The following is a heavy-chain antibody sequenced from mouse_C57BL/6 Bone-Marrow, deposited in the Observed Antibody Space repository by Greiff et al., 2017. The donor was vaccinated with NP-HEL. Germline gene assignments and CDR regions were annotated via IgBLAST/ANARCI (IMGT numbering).Heavy chain of an antibody. Sequence: QVQLQQPGAELVMPGASVKLSCKASGYTFTSYWMHWVKQRPGQGLEWIGEIDPSDSYTNYKQKFKGKSTLTVDKSSSTAYMQLSSLTSEDSAVYYCARKGYGYFDVWGTGTTVTVSS. V-gene: IGHV1-69*01. J-gene: IGHJ1*03. CDR1: GYTFTSYW. CDR2: IDPSDSYT. CDR3: ARKGYGYFDV.